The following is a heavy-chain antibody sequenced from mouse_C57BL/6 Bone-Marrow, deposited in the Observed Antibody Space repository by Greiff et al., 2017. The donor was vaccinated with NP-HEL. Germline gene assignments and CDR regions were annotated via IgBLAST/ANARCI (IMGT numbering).Heavy chain of an antibody. V-gene: IGHV5-12*01. D-gene: IGHD1-1*01. CDR2: ISNGGGST. Sequence: EVQLVESGGGLVQPGGSLKLSCAASGFTFSDYYMYWVRQTPEKRLEWVAYISNGGGSTYYPDTVKGRFTISRDNAKNTLYLQMSRLKSEDTAMYYCARLTTVVATGAMDYWGQGTSVTVSS. CDR3: ARLTTVVATGAMDY. J-gene: IGHJ4*01. CDR1: GFTFSDYY.